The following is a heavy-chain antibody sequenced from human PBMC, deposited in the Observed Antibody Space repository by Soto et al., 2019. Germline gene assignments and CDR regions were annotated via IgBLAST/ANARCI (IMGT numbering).Heavy chain of an antibody. D-gene: IGHD3-22*01. CDR3: ARDSYSDDSNGYPDY. J-gene: IGHJ4*02. V-gene: IGHV3-7*01. CDR1: GLSFCRWW. Sequence: GGSLRLACAASGLSFCRWWMSWVRQAPGKGLEWVANIKQDGSKQYYVDSVKGRFTISRDNAKNSLYLQMKSLRVEDTAVYFCARDSYSDDSNGYPDYWGQGTLVTVSS. CDR2: IKQDGSKQ.